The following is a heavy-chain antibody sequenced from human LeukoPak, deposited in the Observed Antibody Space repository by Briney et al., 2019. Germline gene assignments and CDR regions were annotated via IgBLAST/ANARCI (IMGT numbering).Heavy chain of an antibody. CDR2: MNPNSGDT. J-gene: IGHJ4*02. CDR1: GYTFIGYD. V-gene: IGHV1-8*01. D-gene: IGHD6-19*01. Sequence: ASVKVSCKTSGYTFIGYDINWVRQATGQGLEWMGWMNPNSGDTAYAQKFQGRVTMTRDTSISTAYMELSSLRSEDTAVYYCARALSGCVLCFDYWGQGSLVTVSP. CDR3: ARALSGCVLCFDY.